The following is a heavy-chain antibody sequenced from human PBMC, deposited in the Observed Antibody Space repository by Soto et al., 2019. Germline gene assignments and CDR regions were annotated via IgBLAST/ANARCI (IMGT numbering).Heavy chain of an antibody. V-gene: IGHV1-2*02. CDR3: AKDIVVVPAASGWFDP. CDR1: GYTFTGYY. Sequence: QVQLVQSGAEVKKPGASVKVSCKASGYTFTGYYMHWVRQAPGQGLEWMGWINPNSGCTNYAQKFQVRVPMNRDTSISTAYMELSRLRSDDTPVYYCAKDIVVVPAASGWFDPWGQGTLVTVSS. J-gene: IGHJ5*02. D-gene: IGHD2-2*01. CDR2: INPNSGCT.